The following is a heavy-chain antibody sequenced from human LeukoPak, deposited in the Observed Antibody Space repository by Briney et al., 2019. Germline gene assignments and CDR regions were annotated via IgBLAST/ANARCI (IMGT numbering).Heavy chain of an antibody. CDR2: RNHRGSS. J-gene: IGHJ4*02. D-gene: IGHD6-19*01. CDR3: ARGSGSYSGAADY. Sequence: SETLSLTCSVHGSSFTGYYWSWIRQPPGKGLERIGERNHRGSSYFNPSFESRVTISLDMSRRQFSLNLTSVTAADTAFYYCARGSGSYSGAADYWGQGTLVTVSS. V-gene: IGHV4-34*01. CDR1: GSSFTGYY.